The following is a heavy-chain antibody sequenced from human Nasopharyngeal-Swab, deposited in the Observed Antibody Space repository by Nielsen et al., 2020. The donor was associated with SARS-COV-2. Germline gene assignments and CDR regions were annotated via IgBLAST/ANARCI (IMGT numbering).Heavy chain of an antibody. D-gene: IGHD3-10*01. CDR1: GFTFSSYW. CDR3: ARDGYYYGSGIEY. V-gene: IGHV3-74*01. Sequence: GESLKISCAASGFTFSSYWMHWVRQAQGKGLVWVARIHSDGSSPGYADSVKGRFTISRDNAKKTLYLQMNSLRAEDTAVYHCARDGYYYGSGIEYWGQGTLVTVSS. J-gene: IGHJ4*02. CDR2: IHSDGSSP.